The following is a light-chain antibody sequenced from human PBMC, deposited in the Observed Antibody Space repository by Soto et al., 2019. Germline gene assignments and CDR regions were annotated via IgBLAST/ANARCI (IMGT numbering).Light chain of an antibody. Sequence: QSALTQPASVSGSPGQSITISCTGTSGDVGGYNYVSWYQQHPGKAPKLMIYDVSNRPSGVSNRFSGSKSGKTASLTISGLQAEDEADYYCSSYTSSSTLVVFGGGTKLTVL. V-gene: IGLV2-14*01. CDR1: SGDVGGYNY. J-gene: IGLJ2*01. CDR3: SSYTSSSTLVV. CDR2: DVS.